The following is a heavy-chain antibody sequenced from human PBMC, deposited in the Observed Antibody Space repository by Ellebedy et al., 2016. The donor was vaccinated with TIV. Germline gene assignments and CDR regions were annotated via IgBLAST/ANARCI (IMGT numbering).Heavy chain of an antibody. V-gene: IGHV4-39*07. CDR3: ARRGYSYGSE. D-gene: IGHD5-18*01. CDR1: GGSISSSSYY. J-gene: IGHJ4*02. CDR2: INHSGST. Sequence: MPSETLSLTCTVSGGSISSSSYYWGWIRQPPGKGLEWIGEINHSGSTNYNPSLKSRVTISVDTSKNQFSLKLSSVTAADTAVYYCARRGYSYGSEWGQGTLVTVSS.